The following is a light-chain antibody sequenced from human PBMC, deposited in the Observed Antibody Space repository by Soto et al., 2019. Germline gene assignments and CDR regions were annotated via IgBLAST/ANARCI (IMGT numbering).Light chain of an antibody. V-gene: IGKV3-11*01. J-gene: IGKJ1*01. Sequence: EIVLTQSPATLSLSPGERATLSCRASQSVSSYFAWYQQKPGQAPRLLIYDASNRATGIPARFSGSGSVTDFTLTISSLDPEDFAVYYCHQRSSWPLTFGQGTKVEIK. CDR3: HQRSSWPLT. CDR2: DAS. CDR1: QSVSSY.